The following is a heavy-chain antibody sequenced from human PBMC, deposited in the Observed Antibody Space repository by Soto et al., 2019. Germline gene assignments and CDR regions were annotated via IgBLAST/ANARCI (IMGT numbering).Heavy chain of an antibody. CDR1: GGSISSYY. V-gene: IGHV4-59*01. J-gene: IGHJ5*02. D-gene: IGHD2-2*01. CDR2: IYYSGST. Sequence: PSETLSLTCTVSGGSISSYYWSWIRQPPGKGLEWIGYIYYSGSTNYNPSLKSRVTISVDTSKNQFSLKLSSVTAADTAVYYCASGRRYCSSTSCNNWFDPWGQGTLVTVSS. CDR3: ASGRRYCSSTSCNNWFDP.